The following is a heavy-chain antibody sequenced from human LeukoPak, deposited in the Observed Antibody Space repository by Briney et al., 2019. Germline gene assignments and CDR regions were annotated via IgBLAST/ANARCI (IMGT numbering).Heavy chain of an antibody. Sequence: GGSLRLSCAASEFSVGSSYMTWVRQAPGKGLEWVSLIYSGGSTYYADSVKGRFTIPRDNSKNTLYLQMNSLRAEDTAVYYCARDQGDGYNYFDYWGQGTLVTVSS. D-gene: IGHD5-24*01. CDR3: ARDQGDGYNYFDY. CDR1: EFSVGSSY. V-gene: IGHV3-66*01. J-gene: IGHJ4*02. CDR2: IYSGGST.